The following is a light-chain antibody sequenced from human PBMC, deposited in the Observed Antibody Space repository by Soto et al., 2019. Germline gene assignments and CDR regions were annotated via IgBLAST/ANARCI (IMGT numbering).Light chain of an antibody. CDR3: CSYAGSSTYV. V-gene: IGLV2-23*02. Sequence: QSVLTQPASVSGSPGQSITISCTGTTSDVGSYDLVSWYQQHPDKAPKLIIYDVTKRPSGVSNRFSGSKSGNTASLNIFGLQAEDEADYYCCSYAGSSTYVFGSGTKVTVL. CDR2: DVT. J-gene: IGLJ1*01. CDR1: TSDVGSYDL.